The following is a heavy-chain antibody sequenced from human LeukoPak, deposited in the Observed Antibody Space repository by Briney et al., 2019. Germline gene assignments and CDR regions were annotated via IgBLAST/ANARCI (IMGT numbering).Heavy chain of an antibody. Sequence: PGGSLRLSCAASGFAFSRYSMHWVRQAPGKGLEWVAGISYDGRYKGYLDSVKGRFTISRDDSKNILYLQMNSLRTEDAALYYCVRDLLVGSPDSFDLWGQGALVTVSS. CDR2: ISYDGRYK. J-gene: IGHJ4*02. D-gene: IGHD1-26*01. CDR3: VRDLLVGSPDSFDL. CDR1: GFAFSRYS. V-gene: IGHV3-30*04.